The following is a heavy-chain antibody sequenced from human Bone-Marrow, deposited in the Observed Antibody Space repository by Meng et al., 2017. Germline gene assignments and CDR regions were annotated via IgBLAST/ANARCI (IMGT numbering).Heavy chain of an antibody. J-gene: IGHJ4*02. Sequence: GGSLRLSCAASGFTFDDYTMHWVRQAPGKGLEWVGRIKSNSDGGTTDYAAPVKGRFTISRDDSKNTLYLQMNSLITEDTAVYSCATGAAAADHWGQGTLVTVSS. CDR1: GFTFDDYT. D-gene: IGHD6-13*01. CDR2: IKSNSDGGTT. V-gene: IGHV3-15*01. CDR3: ATGAAAADH.